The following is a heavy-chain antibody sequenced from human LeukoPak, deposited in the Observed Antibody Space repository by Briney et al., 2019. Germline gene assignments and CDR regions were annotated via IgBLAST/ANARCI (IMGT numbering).Heavy chain of an antibody. CDR3: AREGGWGSPAGY. V-gene: IGHV3-21*01. J-gene: IGHJ4*02. Sequence: GGSLRLSCAASGFTFSSYSMNWVRQAPGKGLEWVSSISSSSSYIYYADSVKGRFTISRDNAKNSLYLQMNSLRAEDTAVYFCAREGGWGSPAGYWGQGTLVTVSS. CDR1: GFTFSSYS. D-gene: IGHD2-2*01. CDR2: ISSSSSYI.